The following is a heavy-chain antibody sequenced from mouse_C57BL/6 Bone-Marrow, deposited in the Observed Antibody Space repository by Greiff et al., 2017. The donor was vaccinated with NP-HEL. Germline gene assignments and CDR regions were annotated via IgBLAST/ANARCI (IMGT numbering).Heavy chain of an antibody. Sequence: EVKVEESGGGLVQPGGSMKLSCAASGFTFSDAWMDWVRQSPEKGLEWVAEIRNKANNHATYYAESVKGRFTISRDDSKSSVYLQMNSLRAEDTGIYYCTRGLRRTFYAMDYWGQGTSVTVSS. J-gene: IGHJ4*01. V-gene: IGHV6-6*01. CDR3: TRGLRRTFYAMDY. CDR2: IRNKANNHAT. CDR1: GFTFSDAW. D-gene: IGHD2-4*01.